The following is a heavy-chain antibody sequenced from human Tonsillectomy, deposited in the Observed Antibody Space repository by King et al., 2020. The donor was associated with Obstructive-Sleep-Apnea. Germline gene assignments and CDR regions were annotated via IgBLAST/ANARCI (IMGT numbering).Heavy chain of an antibody. V-gene: IGHV5-51*01. J-gene: IGHJ6*02. CDR2: IHPADSDT. CDR3: ARALSPSEDYYYFGMDV. CDR1: GYSFTTHW. Sequence: QLVQSGDEVKKPGASLKISCQGSGYSFTTHWIYWVRQMPGKGLEWMGIIHPADSDTRYSPSFQGQVTISADNSINTAYLQWSSLEASDTAMYYCARALSPSEDYYYFGMDVWGLGTMVTVSS.